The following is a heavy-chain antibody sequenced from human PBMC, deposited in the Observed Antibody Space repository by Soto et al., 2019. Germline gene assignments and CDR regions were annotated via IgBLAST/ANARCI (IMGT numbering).Heavy chain of an antibody. CDR3: ARDPLSRYSYGYGWFDP. D-gene: IGHD5-18*01. V-gene: IGHV1-69*01. CDR2: IIPIFGTA. J-gene: IGHJ5*02. CDR1: GGTFSSYA. Sequence: QVQLVQSGAEVKKPGSSVKVSCKASGGTFSSYAISWVRQAPXQGLXWMGGIIPIFGTANYAQKFQGRVTITADESTSTAYMELSSLRSEDTAVYYCARDPLSRYSYGYGWFDPWGQGTLVTVSS.